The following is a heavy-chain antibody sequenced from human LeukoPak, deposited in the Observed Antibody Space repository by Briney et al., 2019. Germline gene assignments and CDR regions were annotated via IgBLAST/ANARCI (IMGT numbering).Heavy chain of an antibody. CDR2: IYYSGST. J-gene: IGHJ4*02. D-gene: IGHD3-22*01. CDR3: ARGNYDSSTSDY. V-gene: IGHV4-39*07. Sequence: PSETLSLTCTVSGGSISSSSYYWGWIRQPPGKGLEWIGSIYYSGSTYYNPSLKSRVTISVDTSKNQFSLKLSSVTAADTAVYYCARGNYDSSTSDYWGQGTLVTVSS. CDR1: GGSISSSSYY.